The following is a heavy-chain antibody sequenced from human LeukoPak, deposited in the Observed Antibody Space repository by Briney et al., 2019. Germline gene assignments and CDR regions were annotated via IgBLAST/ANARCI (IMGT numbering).Heavy chain of an antibody. CDR1: GFTFSGYA. D-gene: IGHD7-27*01. CDR3: ADPGAQADF. J-gene: IGHJ4*02. CDR2: NGSDSSYT. Sequence: PGGSLRLSCAASGFTFSGYAMSWIRQAPGKGLEWVSTNGSDSSYTYYTDSVKGRFTSSRDNSKNTVYLQMNSLRVDDTAVYYCADPGAQADFWGLGTLVTVSS. V-gene: IGHV3-23*01.